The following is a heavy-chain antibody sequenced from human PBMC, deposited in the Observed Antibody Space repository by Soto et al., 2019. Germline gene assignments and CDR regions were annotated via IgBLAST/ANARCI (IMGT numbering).Heavy chain of an antibody. CDR1: GFMCSSYG. D-gene: IGHD6-13*01. Sequence: QVELVESGGGVVQPGRSLTLSCAASGFMCSSYGMHWVRQAPGKGLQWMAVIWYDGSNTYYADSVKGRFTISRDNSKNTLYLQMNSLRAEDTAVYYCARGLRAAAGRDYFQYWGQGTLVTVSS. CDR3: ARGLRAAAGRDYFQY. J-gene: IGHJ1*01. CDR2: IWYDGSNT. V-gene: IGHV3-33*01.